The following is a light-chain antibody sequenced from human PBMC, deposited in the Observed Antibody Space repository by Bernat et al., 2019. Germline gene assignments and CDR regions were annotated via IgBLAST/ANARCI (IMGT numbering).Light chain of an antibody. CDR3: SAWDSSLSAWV. Sequence: QAGLTQPPSVSKGLRQTATLTCTGNSNNVGYQGAAWLQQHQGHPPKLLSYRNNNRPSGISERFSASRSGNTATLTITGLQPEDEADYYCSAWDSSLSAWVFGGRTKLTVL. J-gene: IGLJ3*02. V-gene: IGLV10-54*04. CDR1: SNNVGYQG. CDR2: RNN.